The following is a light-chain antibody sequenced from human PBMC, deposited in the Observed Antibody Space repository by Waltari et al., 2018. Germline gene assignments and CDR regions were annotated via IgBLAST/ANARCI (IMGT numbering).Light chain of an antibody. V-gene: IGLV3-19*01. J-gene: IGLJ3*02. CDR2: GQD. CDR3: LSRDTTSTRV. CDR1: SLRRYY. Sequence: SSELTQDPAVSVALGQTVSITCKGDSLRRYYESWYQKRPGQAPILILYGQDNRPSGIPDRFSGSTSGNTASLTITGAQAEDEADYYCLSRDTTSTRVFGGGTRLTV.